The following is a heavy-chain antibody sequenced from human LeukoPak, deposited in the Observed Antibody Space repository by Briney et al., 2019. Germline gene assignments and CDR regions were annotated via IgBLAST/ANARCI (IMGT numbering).Heavy chain of an antibody. D-gene: IGHD3-10*01. CDR3: AKVTYGSGTYGAFDY. CDR1: GFTFSSYG. J-gene: IGHJ4*02. CDR2: IETGGAST. Sequence: GGSLRLSCAASGFTFSSYGMSWVRQAPGKGLEWVSAIETGGASTCYADSVKGRFSISRDNSKNTLYLQMNSLRAEDTAVYYCAKVTYGSGTYGAFDYWGQGTLVTVSS. V-gene: IGHV3-23*05.